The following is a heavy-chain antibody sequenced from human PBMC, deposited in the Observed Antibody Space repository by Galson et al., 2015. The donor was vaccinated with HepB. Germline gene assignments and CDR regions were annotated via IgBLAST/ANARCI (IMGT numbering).Heavy chain of an antibody. Sequence: SVKVSCKASGGTFGIYTISWVRQAPGQGLEWMGRMIPILGITNYAQKFQGRVTITADKSTSTAYMDLRSLRSEDTAVYYCASLGNSGTDPKKNFDHWGQGTLVTVSS. D-gene: IGHD1-26*01. CDR2: MIPILGIT. J-gene: IGHJ4*02. V-gene: IGHV1-69*02. CDR3: ASLGNSGTDPKKNFDH. CDR1: GGTFGIYT.